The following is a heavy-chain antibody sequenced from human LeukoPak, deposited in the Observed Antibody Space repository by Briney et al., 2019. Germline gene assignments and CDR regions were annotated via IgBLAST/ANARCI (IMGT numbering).Heavy chain of an antibody. CDR1: GGSISSYY. CDR2: IYYSGST. Sequence: PSETLSLTCTVSGGSISSYYWSWIRQPPGKGLEWIGYIYYSGSTNYNPSLKSRVTISVDTSKNQFSLKLSSVTAADTAVYYCARGDGYNGKTYYFDYWGQGTLVTVSS. V-gene: IGHV4-59*01. D-gene: IGHD5-24*01. CDR3: ARGDGYNGKTYYFDY. J-gene: IGHJ4*02.